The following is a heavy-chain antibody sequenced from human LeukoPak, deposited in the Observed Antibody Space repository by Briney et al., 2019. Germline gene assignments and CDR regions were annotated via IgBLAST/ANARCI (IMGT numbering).Heavy chain of an antibody. CDR1: GYSFTSYW. V-gene: IGHV5-51*01. Sequence: GESLKISCKGSGYSFTSYWIGSVRQMPGKGLEWMGIIYPGDSDTRYSPSFQGQVTISADKSISTAYLQWSSLKASDTAMYYCARHLADYLHMVRGATPPFDYWGQGTLVTVSS. D-gene: IGHD3-10*01. J-gene: IGHJ4*02. CDR3: ARHLADYLHMVRGATPPFDY. CDR2: IYPGDSDT.